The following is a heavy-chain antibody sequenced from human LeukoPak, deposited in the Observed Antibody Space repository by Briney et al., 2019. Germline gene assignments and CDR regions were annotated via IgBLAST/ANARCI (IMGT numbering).Heavy chain of an antibody. D-gene: IGHD2-15*01. J-gene: IGHJ5*02. CDR2: IYHSGST. CDR3: ARDPYCSGGSCYSFDP. CDR1: GFTFSSYW. Sequence: GSLRLSCAASGFTFSSYWMSWVRQPPGKGLEWIGEIYHSGSTNYNPSLKSRVTISVVKSKNQFPLKLSSVTAADTAVYYCARDPYCSGGSCYSFDPWGQGTLVTVSS. V-gene: IGHV4-4*02.